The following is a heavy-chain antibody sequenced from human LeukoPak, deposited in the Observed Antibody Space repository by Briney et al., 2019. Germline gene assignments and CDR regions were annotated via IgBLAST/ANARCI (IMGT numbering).Heavy chain of an antibody. D-gene: IGHD4-17*01. CDR3: AKGRDDYGDYQHY. Sequence: GGSLRLSCAASGFTFDDYAMHWVRQAPGKGLEWDSGISWNSGSIGYADSVKGRFTISRDNAKNSLYLQMSSLRAEDTALYYCAKGRDDYGDYQHYWGQGTLVTVSS. V-gene: IGHV3-9*01. CDR1: GFTFDDYA. CDR2: ISWNSGSI. J-gene: IGHJ4*02.